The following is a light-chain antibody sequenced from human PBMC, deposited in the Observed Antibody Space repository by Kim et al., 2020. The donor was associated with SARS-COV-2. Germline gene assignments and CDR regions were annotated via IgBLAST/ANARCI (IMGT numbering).Light chain of an antibody. J-gene: IGLJ2*01. Sequence: SSELTQDPAVSVALGQTARITCQGDSLRSQYASWYQQKPGQAPVLVIYGKNTRPSGIPDRFSGSSSGDTASLTITVTQAEDEADYYCKSRDTTGDRLSVFGGGTKLTVL. V-gene: IGLV3-19*01. CDR2: GKN. CDR1: SLRSQY. CDR3: KSRDTTGDRLSV.